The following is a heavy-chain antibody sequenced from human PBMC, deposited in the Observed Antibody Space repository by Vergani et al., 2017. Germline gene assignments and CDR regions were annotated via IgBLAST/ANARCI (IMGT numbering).Heavy chain of an antibody. Sequence: EVQLVESGGGLVQPGGSLRLSCAASGFTFSSYWMSWVRQAPGKGLEWVANIKQDGSEKYYVDSVKGRFTISRDNAKNSLYLQMNSLRAEDTAVYYCARDTGGYCSGGSCYLRYYYYYGMDVWGQGTTVTVSS. D-gene: IGHD2-15*01. J-gene: IGHJ6*02. CDR2: IKQDGSEK. CDR1: GFTFSSYW. V-gene: IGHV3-7*03. CDR3: ARDTGGYCSGGSCYLRYYYYYGMDV.